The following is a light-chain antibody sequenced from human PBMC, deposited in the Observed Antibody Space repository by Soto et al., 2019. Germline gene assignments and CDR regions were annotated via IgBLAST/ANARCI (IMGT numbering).Light chain of an antibody. J-gene: IGLJ2*01. Sequence: QSVLTQPPSASGTPGQRVDISCSGGGSNVGNNYVYWYQQFPGMAPKLIIFRDDQRPSGVPDRFSGSKAGTSASLAISRLRSEDEADYYCAAWDDSLRGVVFGGGTKVTVL. CDR1: GSNVGNNY. CDR2: RDD. CDR3: AAWDDSLRGVV. V-gene: IGLV1-47*01.